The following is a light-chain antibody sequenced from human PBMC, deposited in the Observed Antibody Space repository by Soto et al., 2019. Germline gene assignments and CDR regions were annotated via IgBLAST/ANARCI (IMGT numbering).Light chain of an antibody. Sequence: DIQMTQSPSSLSASIGDRVTIICQASQDIKKYLSWYQQKPGRAPKLLIYGASNLETGVPSRFSGSGYGTDFALTISSLQPEDVAAYYCQHYDNLPPFTFCPGTKVAIK. J-gene: IGKJ3*01. CDR1: QDIKKY. CDR2: GAS. V-gene: IGKV1-33*01. CDR3: QHYDNLPPFT.